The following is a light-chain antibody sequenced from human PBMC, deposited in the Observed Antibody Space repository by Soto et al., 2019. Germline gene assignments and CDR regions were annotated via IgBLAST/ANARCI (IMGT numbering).Light chain of an antibody. V-gene: IGLV2-23*01. J-gene: IGLJ1*01. CDR2: KGT. Sequence: QSVLAQPASVSGSPGQSITISCTGTSRDVGAYNSVPWYQQHPHRAPQVIIYKGTQRPSGVSNRFSGSTSGNAASLTISALQADDEADYFCCSSAPESTYVFGTGTKVTVL. CDR3: CSSAPESTYV. CDR1: SRDVGAYNS.